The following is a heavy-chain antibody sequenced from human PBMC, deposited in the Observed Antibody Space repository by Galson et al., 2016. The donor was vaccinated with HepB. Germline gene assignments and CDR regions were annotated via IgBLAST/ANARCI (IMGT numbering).Heavy chain of an antibody. Sequence: SLRLSCAASGFPFSSYSMHWVRQAPGKGLVWVSRITSDGSTTTYADSVKGRFTISRDNTKNTLYLQMNSLRAEDTAVYYCVRRRERDYWGQGTLGTVAS. D-gene: IGHD1-26*01. CDR3: VRRRERDY. J-gene: IGHJ4*02. CDR2: ITSDGSTT. CDR1: GFPFSSYS. V-gene: IGHV3-74*01.